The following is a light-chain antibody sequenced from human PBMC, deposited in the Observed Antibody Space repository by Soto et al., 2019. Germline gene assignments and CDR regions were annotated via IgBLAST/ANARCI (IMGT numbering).Light chain of an antibody. V-gene: IGLV4-69*01. CDR1: SGHSNYA. Sequence: QLVLTQSPSASASLGASVKLTCTLSSGHSNYAIAWHQQQSEKGPRYLMKLNSDGSHSKGDGIPDRFSGSSSGAERYLTISCLQSEDEADYYCQTWGSGIVVFGGATKVTVL. CDR2: LNSDGSH. J-gene: IGLJ2*01. CDR3: QTWGSGIVV.